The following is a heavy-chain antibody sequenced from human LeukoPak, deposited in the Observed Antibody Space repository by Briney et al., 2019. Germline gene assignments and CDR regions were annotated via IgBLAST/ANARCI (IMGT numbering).Heavy chain of an antibody. CDR3: ARVAAGTSDYYYYYGMDV. Sequence: PAETLSLTCTVSGGSLSSSSYYWGWIRQPPGKGLEWIGRIYYSESPYYNPSLKSRVTISVDTSKNQFALKLTSVSAPDTALHYCARVAAGTSDYYYYYGMDVWGQGTTVTVCS. V-gene: IGHV4-39*01. CDR1: GGSLSSSSYY. D-gene: IGHD6-13*01. CDR2: IYYSESP. J-gene: IGHJ6*02.